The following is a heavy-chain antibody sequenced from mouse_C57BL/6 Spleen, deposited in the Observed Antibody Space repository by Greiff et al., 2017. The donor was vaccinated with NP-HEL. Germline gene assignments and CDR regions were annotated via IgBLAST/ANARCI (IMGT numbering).Heavy chain of an antibody. Sequence: QVQLQQPGAELVKAGASVKMSCKASGYTFTSYWMHWVKQRLGQGLAWFAETNPTNGRTYYNEKFKSKATLTVDKSSSTAYLLLSGPTFEDSAVYYWARIKKIGATYVDYWGQGTTLIVSS. V-gene: IGHV1S81*02. J-gene: IGHJ2*01. CDR3: ARIKKIGATYVDY. D-gene: IGHD1-1*01. CDR1: GYTFTSYW. CDR2: TNPTNGRT.